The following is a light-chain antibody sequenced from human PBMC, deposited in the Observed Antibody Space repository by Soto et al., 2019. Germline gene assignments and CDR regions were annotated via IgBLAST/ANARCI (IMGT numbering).Light chain of an antibody. Sequence: EIQMTQSPSTLSASVGGRVTITCRASQNINNWLAWYQQKPGKAPNLLIYKASSLESGVPSRFSGSGSGTEFTLTISSLQPDDFATYYCQQYNSYWTFGQGTKVEIK. CDR1: QNINNW. V-gene: IGKV1-5*03. J-gene: IGKJ1*01. CDR2: KAS. CDR3: QQYNSYWT.